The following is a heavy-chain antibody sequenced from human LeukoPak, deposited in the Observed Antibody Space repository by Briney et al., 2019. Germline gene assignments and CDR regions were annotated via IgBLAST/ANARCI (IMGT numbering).Heavy chain of an antibody. V-gene: IGHV4-59*01. CDR2: IYYSGST. CDR1: GGSISSYY. Sequence: SETLSLTCTVSGGSISSYYWSWIRQPPGKGLEWIGYIYYSGSTNYNPSLKSRVTISVDTSKNQFSLKLSSVTAADTAVYYCANAGDGTDAFDIWGQGTMVTVSS. CDR3: ANAGDGTDAFDI. J-gene: IGHJ3*02. D-gene: IGHD6-19*01.